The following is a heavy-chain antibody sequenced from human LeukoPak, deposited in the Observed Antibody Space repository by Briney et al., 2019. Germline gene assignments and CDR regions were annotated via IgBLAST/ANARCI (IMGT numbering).Heavy chain of an antibody. Sequence: ASVKVSCKASGYTFTSYAMHWVRQAPGQRLEWMGWINAGNGNTKYSQKFQGRVTITRDTSASTAYMELSSLRSEDTAVYYCARVDYYDSSGYYAGHYDYWGQGTLVTVSS. CDR2: INAGNGNT. V-gene: IGHV1-3*01. CDR3: ARVDYYDSSGYYAGHYDY. D-gene: IGHD3-22*01. CDR1: GYTFTSYA. J-gene: IGHJ4*02.